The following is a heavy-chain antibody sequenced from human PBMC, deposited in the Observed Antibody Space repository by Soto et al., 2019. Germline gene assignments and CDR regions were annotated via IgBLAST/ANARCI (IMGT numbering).Heavy chain of an antibody. J-gene: IGHJ4*02. Sequence: QVQLQQSGPGLVKPSQTLSLTCAISGDSVSSNSAAWNWLRQSPSRGLEWLGRTYYRSKWYSDYAVSVRSRIIINPVTSKNQFSLQLDSVTPEDTAVYYCARYTSAWYLDCWGQGTLVTVSS. D-gene: IGHD6-19*01. CDR1: GDSVSSNSAA. CDR3: ARYTSAWYLDC. CDR2: TYYRSKWYS. V-gene: IGHV6-1*01.